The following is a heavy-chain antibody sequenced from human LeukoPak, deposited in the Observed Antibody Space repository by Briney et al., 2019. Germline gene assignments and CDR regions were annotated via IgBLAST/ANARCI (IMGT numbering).Heavy chain of an antibody. Sequence: GGSLELSCAASGFTFSNYNFYWVRQAPGKGLEWVSSISSTSSYIYYADSVKGRFTISRDNAKNSLYLQMNSLRAEDTAVYYCARALWSGPVYYGMDVWGQGTTVTVSS. CDR2: ISSTSSYI. V-gene: IGHV3-21*06. D-gene: IGHD3-10*01. J-gene: IGHJ6*02. CDR3: ARALWSGPVYYGMDV. CDR1: GFTFSNYN.